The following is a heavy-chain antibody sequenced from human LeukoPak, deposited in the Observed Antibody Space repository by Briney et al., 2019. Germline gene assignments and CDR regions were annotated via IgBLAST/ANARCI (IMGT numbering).Heavy chain of an antibody. V-gene: IGHV1-69*06. J-gene: IGHJ4*02. CDR2: IIPIFGTA. CDR3: ARSPYSYANPIDY. D-gene: IGHD5-18*01. CDR1: GGTFSSYA. Sequence: SVKVSCKASGGTFSSYAISWVRQAPGQGLEWMGGIIPIFGTANYAQKFHGRVTITADKSTSTAYMELSSLRSEDTAVYYCARSPYSYANPIDYWGQGTLVTVSS.